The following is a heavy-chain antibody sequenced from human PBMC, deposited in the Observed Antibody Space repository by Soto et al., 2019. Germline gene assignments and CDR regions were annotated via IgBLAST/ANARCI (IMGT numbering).Heavy chain of an antibody. CDR1: GGSISSYY. J-gene: IGHJ6*02. Sequence: SETLSLTCTVSGGSISSYYWSWIRQPAGKGLEWIGRIYTSGSTNYNPSLKSRVTMSVDTSKNQFSLKLSSVTAADTAVYYCARDSMTIHYYYYSGMDVWGQGTTVTVSS. V-gene: IGHV4-4*07. CDR3: ARDSMTIHYYYYSGMDV. D-gene: IGHD2-2*02. CDR2: IYTSGST.